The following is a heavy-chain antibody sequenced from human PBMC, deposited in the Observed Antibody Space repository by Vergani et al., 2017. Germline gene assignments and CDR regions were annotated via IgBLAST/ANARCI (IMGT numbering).Heavy chain of an antibody. CDR1: GYSISSGYY. D-gene: IGHD6-13*01. CDR3: ARAIAAGGTMVGYYYYGMDV. J-gene: IGHJ6*02. Sequence: QVQLQESGPGLVKPSETLSLTCAVSGYSISSGYYWGWIRQPPGKGLEWIGSIYHSGSTYYNPSLKSRVTISVDTSKNQLSLKLCTVTAADTAVYYCARAIAAGGTMVGYYYYGMDVWGQGTTVTVSS. V-gene: IGHV4-38-2*01. CDR2: IYHSGST.